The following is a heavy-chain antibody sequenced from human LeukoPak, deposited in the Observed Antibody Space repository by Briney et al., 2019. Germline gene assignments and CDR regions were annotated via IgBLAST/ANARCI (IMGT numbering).Heavy chain of an antibody. J-gene: IGHJ4*02. CDR2: ISGSGGNT. CDR1: GFTFSSYA. Sequence: LPGGSLRLSCAASGFTFSSYAMSWVRQAPGKGLQWVSAISGSGGNTYYADSVKGRFTISRDNSKNTLFLQMNSLRAEDTAVYYCASGGYDNPNGEFDYWGQGTLVTVSS. D-gene: IGHD5-12*01. V-gene: IGHV3-23*01. CDR3: ASGGYDNPNGEFDY.